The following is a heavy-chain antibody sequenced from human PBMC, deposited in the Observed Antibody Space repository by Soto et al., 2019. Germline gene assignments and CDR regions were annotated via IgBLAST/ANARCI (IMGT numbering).Heavy chain of an antibody. CDR1: GFTFSSYG. J-gene: IGHJ6*02. V-gene: IGHV3-30*18. D-gene: IGHD6-13*01. Sequence: GGSLRLPCAASGFTFSSYGVHWVRQAPGKGLEWVAVISYDGSNKYYADSVKGRFTISRDNSKNTLYLQMNSLRAEDTAVYYCAKDMGYRSTGYYYGMDVWGQGTTVTVSS. CDR2: ISYDGSNK. CDR3: AKDMGYRSTGYYYGMDV.